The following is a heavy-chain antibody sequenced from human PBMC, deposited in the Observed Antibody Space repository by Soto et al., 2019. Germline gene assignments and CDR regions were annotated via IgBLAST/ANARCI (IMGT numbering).Heavy chain of an antibody. CDR2: ISGGAGDT. J-gene: IGHJ4*02. V-gene: IGHV3-23*01. CDR3: AKSSRITLVRGVTDY. D-gene: IGHD3-10*01. CDR1: GFAFSDYA. Sequence: GGSLRLSCAASGFAFSDYAMNWVRQAPGKGLEWVSAISGGAGDTYYADSVKGRFTISRDNSKNTLYLQMKSLRAEDTAIYYCAKSSRITLVRGVTDYWGQGTLVTVSS.